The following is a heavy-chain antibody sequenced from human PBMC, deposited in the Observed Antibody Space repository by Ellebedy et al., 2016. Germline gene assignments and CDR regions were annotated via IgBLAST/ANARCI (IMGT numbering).Heavy chain of an antibody. CDR3: ARDGMGGLLWFAPDY. D-gene: IGHD3-10*01. V-gene: IGHV6-1*01. Sequence: SETLSLTCVVSGDSVSSNSFAWNWIRQSPSRGLEWLGRTYYRSRWYYDYAVSVQSRIIIKSDTSKNQFSLQLDSVTPDDTAVYYCARDGMGGLLWFAPDYWGQGTLVTVSS. CDR2: TYYRSRWYY. J-gene: IGHJ4*02. CDR1: GDSVSSNSFA.